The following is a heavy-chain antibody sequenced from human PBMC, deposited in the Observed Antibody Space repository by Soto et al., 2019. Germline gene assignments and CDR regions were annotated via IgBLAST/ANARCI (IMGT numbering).Heavy chain of an antibody. CDR3: ASQYSSYYYYGMDV. Sequence: SETLSLTCTVSGGSISSGGHYWSWIRQHPGKGLEWIGYIYYSGSTYYNPSLKSRVTISVDTSKNQFSLKLSSVTAADTAVYYCASQYSSYYYYGMDVWGQGTTVTVSS. V-gene: IGHV4-31*03. CDR2: IYYSGST. CDR1: GGSISSGGHY. J-gene: IGHJ6*02. D-gene: IGHD6-6*01.